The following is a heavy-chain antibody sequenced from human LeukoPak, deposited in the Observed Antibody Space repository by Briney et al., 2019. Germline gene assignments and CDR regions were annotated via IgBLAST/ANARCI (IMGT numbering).Heavy chain of an antibody. J-gene: IGHJ4*02. CDR2: ISYDGSNK. V-gene: IGHV3-30*18. CDR1: GFTFSSYG. CDR3: AKDITGTTLIDY. D-gene: IGHD1-20*01. Sequence: GGSLKLSCAASGFTFSSYGMHWVRQAPGKGLEWVAVISYDGSNKYYADSVKGRFTISRDNSKNTLYLQMNSLRAEDTAVYYCAKDITGTTLIDYWGQGTLVTVSS.